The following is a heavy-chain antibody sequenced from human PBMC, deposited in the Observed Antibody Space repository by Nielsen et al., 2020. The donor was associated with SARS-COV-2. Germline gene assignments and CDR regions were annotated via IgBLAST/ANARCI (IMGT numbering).Heavy chain of an antibody. J-gene: IGHJ4*02. D-gene: IGHD6-13*01. Sequence: VRQAPGKGLEYVSAISSNGGSTYYAGSVKGRFTISRDNSKNTLYLQMSSLRAEDTAVYYCVKDMNRQLVLGYWGQGTLVTVSS. CDR2: ISSNGGST. CDR3: VKDMNRQLVLGY. V-gene: IGHV3-64D*09.